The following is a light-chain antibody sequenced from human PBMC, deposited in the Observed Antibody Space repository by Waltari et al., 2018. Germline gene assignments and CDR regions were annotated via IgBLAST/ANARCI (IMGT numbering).Light chain of an antibody. V-gene: IGKV1-39*01. CDR3: QRSFTTPFMYN. CDR2: GAS. CDR1: QTIRNY. Sequence: DIQMTQSPSSLSASVGDRVTITCRASQTIRNYLNWYHHKPGKAPNLLIYGASILQSGVSSRFSGSGSGTDFTLTISSVQPEDSGTYYCQRSFTTPFMYNFGQGTKLEIK. J-gene: IGKJ2*01.